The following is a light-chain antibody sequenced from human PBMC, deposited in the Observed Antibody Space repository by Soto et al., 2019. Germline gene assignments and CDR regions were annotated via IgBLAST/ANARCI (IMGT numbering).Light chain of an antibody. CDR2: DDR. Sequence: SYELTQPPSVSVAPGQTAMITCGGNDIGSKTVHWYQQRPGQAPVLVVYDDRYRPSEIPERFSGSNSGSTATLTISRVEAGDEADYYCQVWDRNNNDVLFGGGTKVTVL. CDR1: DIGSKT. J-gene: IGLJ3*02. V-gene: IGLV3-21*02. CDR3: QVWDRNNNDVL.